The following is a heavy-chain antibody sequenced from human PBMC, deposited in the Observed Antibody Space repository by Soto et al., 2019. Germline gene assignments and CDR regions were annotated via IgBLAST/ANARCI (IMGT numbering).Heavy chain of an antibody. J-gene: IGHJ6*02. V-gene: IGHV1-18*01. CDR1: GYTFTSYG. CDR3: ARDPQSTIAVAGTSRLYYYYYGMDV. CDR2: ISAYNGNT. Sequence: ASVKVSCKASGYTFTSYGISWVRQAPGQGLEWMGWISAYNGNTNYAQKLQGRVTMTTDTSTSTAYMELRSLRSDDTAVYYCARDPQSTIAVAGTSRLYYYYYGMDVWGQGTTVTVS. D-gene: IGHD6-19*01.